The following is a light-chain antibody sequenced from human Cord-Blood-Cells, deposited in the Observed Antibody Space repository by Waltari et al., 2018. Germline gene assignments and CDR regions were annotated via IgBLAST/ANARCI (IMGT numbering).Light chain of an antibody. CDR2: KDS. J-gene: IGLJ3*02. V-gene: IGLV3-27*01. Sequence: SYELTQPSSVSVSQGQTARITCSGDVLAKKYARWFQQKPGQAPVLVIYKDSERPSGNPERFSGSSSGPTVTLTISGAQVEDEAYYYCYSAADNNWVFGGGTKLTVL. CDR1: VLAKKY. CDR3: YSAADNNWV.